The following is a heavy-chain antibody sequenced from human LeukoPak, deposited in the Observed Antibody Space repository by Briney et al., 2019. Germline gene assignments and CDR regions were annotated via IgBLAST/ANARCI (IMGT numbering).Heavy chain of an antibody. CDR3: VREQFSHTSNYFDN. J-gene: IGHJ4*02. CDR2: ISGDGVSS. D-gene: IGHD5-24*01. Sequence: GGSLRISCAASGLMFDDYAMHWVRQVPGRGLEWVSLISGDGVSSFYAASVKGRFTISRDNNNSSLSLQMRRLTTEDTAFYYCVREQFSHTSNYFDNWGQGILVTVSS. V-gene: IGHV3-43*02. CDR1: GLMFDDYA.